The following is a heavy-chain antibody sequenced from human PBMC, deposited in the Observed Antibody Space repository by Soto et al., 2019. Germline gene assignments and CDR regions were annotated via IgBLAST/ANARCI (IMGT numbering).Heavy chain of an antibody. V-gene: IGHV3-33*01. CDR1: GFTFSSYG. Sequence: QVQLVESGGGVVQPGRSLRLSCAASGFTFSSYGMHWVRQAPGKGLEWVAVIWYDGSNKYYVDSVKGRFTISRDDSKNTLNLQMNSLRADDTAVYYCARGGGDAFLGYWGQGTLVTVSS. D-gene: IGHD2-21*02. CDR2: IWYDGSNK. CDR3: ARGGGDAFLGY. J-gene: IGHJ4*02.